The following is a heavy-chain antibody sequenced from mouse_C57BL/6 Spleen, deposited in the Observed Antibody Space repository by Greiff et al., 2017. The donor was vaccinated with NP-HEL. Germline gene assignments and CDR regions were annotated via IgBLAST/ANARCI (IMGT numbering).Heavy chain of an antibody. J-gene: IGHJ3*01. V-gene: IGHV2-2*01. CDR3: AREGVGDYDDFAY. Sequence: VQLQQSGPGLVQPSQSLSITCTVSGFSLTSYGVHWVRQSPGKGLEWLGVIWSGGSTDYNAAFISRLSISKDNSKSQVFFKMNSLQADDTAIYYCAREGVGDYDDFAYWGQGTLVTVSA. CDR2: IWSGGST. D-gene: IGHD2-4*01. CDR1: GFSLTSYG.